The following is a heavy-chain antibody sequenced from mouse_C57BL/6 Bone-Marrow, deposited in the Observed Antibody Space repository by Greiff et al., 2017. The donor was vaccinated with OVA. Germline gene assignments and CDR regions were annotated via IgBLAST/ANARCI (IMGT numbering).Heavy chain of an antibody. D-gene: IGHD1-1*01. Sequence: QVQLQQPGAELVKPGASVKLSCKASGYTFTSYWMQWVKQRPGQGLEWIGEIDPSDSYTNYNQKFKGKATLTVDTSSSTAYMQLSSLTSEDSAVYYCARLYYYGSSYWYCDVWGTGTTVTVSS. CDR1: GYTFTSYW. V-gene: IGHV1-50*01. CDR2: IDPSDSYT. J-gene: IGHJ1*03. CDR3: ARLYYYGSSYWYCDV.